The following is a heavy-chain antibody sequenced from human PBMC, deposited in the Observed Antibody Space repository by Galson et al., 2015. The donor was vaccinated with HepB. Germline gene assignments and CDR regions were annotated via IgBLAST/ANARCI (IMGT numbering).Heavy chain of an antibody. D-gene: IGHD4-17*01. CDR2: IDHSGRT. Sequence: SETLSLTCAVYGESFSGYYWSWIRQPPGKGLEWIGEIDHSGRTDYNPSLKSRVSISVDTSKKHFSLKLSSVTAADTAMYYCARGARTVTTPHWFYWGQGTLVTVSS. V-gene: IGHV4-34*01. J-gene: IGHJ4*02. CDR3: ARGARTVTTPHWFY. CDR1: GESFSGYY.